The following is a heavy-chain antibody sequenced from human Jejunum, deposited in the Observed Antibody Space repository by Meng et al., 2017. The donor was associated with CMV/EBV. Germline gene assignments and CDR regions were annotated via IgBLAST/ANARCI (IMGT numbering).Heavy chain of an antibody. CDR1: FSRYA. D-gene: IGHD6-6*01. V-gene: IGHV3-23*03. CDR2: IYSGGSNT. CDR3: AKDRGQYTISPYYYGMDV. Sequence: FSRYAMGWVRQGPGKGLEWVSLIYSGGSNTYYPTSVKCRFAISRDNSRNTLYLQMNSLRAEDTAVYYCAKDRGQYTISPYYYGMDVWGQGTTVTVSS. J-gene: IGHJ6*02.